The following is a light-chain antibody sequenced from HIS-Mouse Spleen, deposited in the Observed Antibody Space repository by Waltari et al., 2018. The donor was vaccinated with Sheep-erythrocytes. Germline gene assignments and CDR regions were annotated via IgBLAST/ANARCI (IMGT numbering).Light chain of an antibody. CDR2: QDS. CDR1: KLGDKY. V-gene: IGLV3-1*01. J-gene: IGLJ2*01. Sequence: SYELTQPPSVSVSPGQTASITCSGDKLGDKYACWYQQKPGQSPVLVIYQDSKRPSGIPGRFSGSNSGNIATLTISGTQAMDEADYYCQACDSSTVVFGVGTKLTVL. CDR3: QACDSSTVV.